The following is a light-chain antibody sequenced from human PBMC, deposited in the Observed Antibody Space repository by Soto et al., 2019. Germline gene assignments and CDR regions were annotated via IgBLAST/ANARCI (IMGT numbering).Light chain of an antibody. V-gene: IGLV3-9*01. J-gene: IGLJ2*01. CDR1: NIGSKN. CDR2: NDS. CDR3: QVWDTSSAL. Sequence: SYELTQPLSVSVALGQTARFTCGGNNIGSKNVHWYPQKPGQAPVLVIYNDSNRPSGIPERFSGSNSGSTATLTISRAQAGDEADYYCQVWDTSSALIGGGTKLTVL.